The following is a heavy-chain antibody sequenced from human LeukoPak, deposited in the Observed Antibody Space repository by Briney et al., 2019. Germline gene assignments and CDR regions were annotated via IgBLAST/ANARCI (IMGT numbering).Heavy chain of an antibody. CDR2: IRYDGSNK. Sequence: GGSLRLSCAASGFTFSSYGMHWVRQAPGKGLEWVAFIRYDGSNKYYADSVKGRFTISRDNAKNSLYLQMNSLRAEDTAVYYCARDPSAGAVAASYFDYWGQGTLVTVSS. J-gene: IGHJ4*02. V-gene: IGHV3-30*02. D-gene: IGHD2-15*01. CDR3: ARDPSAGAVAASYFDY. CDR1: GFTFSSYG.